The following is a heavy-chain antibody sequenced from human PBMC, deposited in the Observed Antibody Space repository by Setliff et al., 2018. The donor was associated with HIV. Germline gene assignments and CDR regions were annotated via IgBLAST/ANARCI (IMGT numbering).Heavy chain of an antibody. J-gene: IGHJ4*02. CDR3: ARGVGSNYFDY. CDR2: LTSGTATM. CDR1: GFTFSNFA. Sequence: LRLSCVASGFTFSNFAMHWVRQAPGKGLEWLSYLTSGTATMYYADSVKGRFTISRDNVKNSLYLQMNSLRAEDTAVYFCARGVGSNYFDYWGQGTLVTVSS. V-gene: IGHV3-48*01. D-gene: IGHD1-26*01.